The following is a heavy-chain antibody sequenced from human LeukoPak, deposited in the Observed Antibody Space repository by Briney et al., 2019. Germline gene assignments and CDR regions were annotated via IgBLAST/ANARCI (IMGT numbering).Heavy chain of an antibody. CDR2: ISSVFAST. J-gene: IGHJ6*03. CDR3: AKDVFSGSGRAGNMYV. CDR1: GFTFDNYV. D-gene: IGHD3-10*01. V-gene: IGHV3-23*01. Sequence: PGGSLRLSCAASGFTFDNYVMAWFRQAPGKGLEWVSTISSVFASTYYADSVKGRFTISRDNAKSTLYLQMNSLRAEDTAVYYCAKDVFSGSGRAGNMYVWGKGTTVTVSS.